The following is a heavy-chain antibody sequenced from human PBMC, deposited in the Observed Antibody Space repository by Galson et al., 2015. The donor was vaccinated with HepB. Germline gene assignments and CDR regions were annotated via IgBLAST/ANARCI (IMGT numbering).Heavy chain of an antibody. D-gene: IGHD1-26*01. Sequence: ETLSLTCTVSGGSVSSGSYYWSWIRQPPGKGLEWIGYIYYSGSTNYNPSLKSRVTISVDTSKNRFSLKLSPVTAADTAVYYCARASGSYYYYYGMDVWGQGTTVTVSS. J-gene: IGHJ6*02. CDR1: GGSVSSGSYY. CDR3: ARASGSYYYYYGMDV. V-gene: IGHV4-61*01. CDR2: IYYSGST.